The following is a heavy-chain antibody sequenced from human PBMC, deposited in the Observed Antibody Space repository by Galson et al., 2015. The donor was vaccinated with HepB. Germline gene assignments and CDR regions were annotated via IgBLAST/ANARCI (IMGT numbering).Heavy chain of an antibody. Sequence: SLRLSCAASGFTFSSYAMHWVRQAPGKGLEWVAVISYDGSNKYYADSVKGRFTISRDNSKNTLYLQMNSLRAEDTAVYYCARDPSGSYPGDYFDYWGQGTLVTVSS. CDR3: ARDPSGSYPGDYFDY. J-gene: IGHJ4*02. D-gene: IGHD1-26*01. CDR2: ISYDGSNK. V-gene: IGHV3-30-3*01. CDR1: GFTFSSYA.